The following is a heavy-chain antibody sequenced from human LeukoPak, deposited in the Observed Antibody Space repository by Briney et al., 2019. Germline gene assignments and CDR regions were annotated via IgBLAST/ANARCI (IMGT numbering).Heavy chain of an antibody. CDR3: ASDPRVGWFDP. CDR2: ISRSSSYI. Sequence: GGSLRLSCAASGFTFSSYSMNWVRQAPGKGLEWVSSISRSSSYIYYADSVKGRFTISRDNAKNSLYLQMNSLRAEDTAVYYCASDPRVGWFDPWGQGTLVTVSS. J-gene: IGHJ5*02. CDR1: GFTFSSYS. V-gene: IGHV3-21*01.